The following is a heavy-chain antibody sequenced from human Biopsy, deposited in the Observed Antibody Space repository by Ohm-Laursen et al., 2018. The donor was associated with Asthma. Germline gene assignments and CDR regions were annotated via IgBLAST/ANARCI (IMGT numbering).Heavy chain of an antibody. CDR3: ARVQKSPGDRWFDP. D-gene: IGHD7-27*01. CDR2: INPNDGAT. CDR1: AYTFIGYH. J-gene: IGHJ5*02. V-gene: IGHV1-2*06. Sequence: ASVKVSCKDSAYTFIGYHLHWVRQAPGEGLEWMGRINPNDGATIYAQKFQGRVTMTRDTSISTAYMELSRLTSDDTAVYYCARVQKSPGDRWFDPWGQGTLVTVSS.